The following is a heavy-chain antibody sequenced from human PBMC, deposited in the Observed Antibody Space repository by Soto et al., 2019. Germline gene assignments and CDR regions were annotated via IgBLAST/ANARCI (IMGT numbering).Heavy chain of an antibody. CDR1: GGTFSGYT. CDR2: IIPILGIA. D-gene: IGHD3-10*01. CDR3: AASYGSGYRAFDY. V-gene: IGHV1-69*02. J-gene: IGHJ4*02. Sequence: SVKLSCKASGGTFSGYTISWVRQAPGQGLEWMGRIIPILGIANYAQKFQGRVTITADKSTSTAYMELSSLRSDDTAMYFCAASYGSGYRAFDYWGQGALVTV.